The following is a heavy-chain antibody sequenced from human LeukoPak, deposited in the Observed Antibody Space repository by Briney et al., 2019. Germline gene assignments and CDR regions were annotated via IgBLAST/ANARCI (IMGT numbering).Heavy chain of an antibody. V-gene: IGHV3-48*03. CDR3: ARGRSARES. D-gene: IGHD1-26*01. J-gene: IGHJ4*02. CDR1: GFIFSNYA. Sequence: GGSLRLSCAASGFIFSNYAMSWVRQAPGKGLEWVSYISSGGDIIYYADSVKGRFTISRDNARKSLYLQMDSLRAEDTALYYCARGRSARESWGQGTLVTVSS. CDR2: ISSGGDII.